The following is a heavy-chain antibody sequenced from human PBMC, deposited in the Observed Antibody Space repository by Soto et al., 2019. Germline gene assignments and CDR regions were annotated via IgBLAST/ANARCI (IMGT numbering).Heavy chain of an antibody. V-gene: IGHV2-5*02. CDR3: AHRLAATGLFDY. D-gene: IGHD6-13*01. CDR2: MYWDDDK. CDR1: GFSLSTSGVG. J-gene: IGHJ4*02. Sequence: QITLKESGPTLVKPTQTLTLTCTFSGFSLSTSGVGVGWIRQPPGKALEWLALMYWDDDKRYSPSLKSRLTSTKDTSKTQVFLTMTNMDPVDTATHYCAHRLAATGLFDYWGQGTLVTVSS.